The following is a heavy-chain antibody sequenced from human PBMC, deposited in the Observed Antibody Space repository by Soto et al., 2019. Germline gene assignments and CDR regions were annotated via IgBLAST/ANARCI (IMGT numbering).Heavy chain of an antibody. CDR1: GITFSTYW. CDR2: INSDGSIT. CDR3: ARGRFLEWSPYEY. Sequence: GGSLRLSCSASGITFSTYWMHWVRQIPGKGLVWVSRINSDGSITTYADFVKGRFTISRDNAEKTLFLQMNSLRDEDTAVYYCARGRFLEWSPYEYWGQGTVVTVSS. D-gene: IGHD3-3*01. V-gene: IGHV3-74*01. J-gene: IGHJ4*02.